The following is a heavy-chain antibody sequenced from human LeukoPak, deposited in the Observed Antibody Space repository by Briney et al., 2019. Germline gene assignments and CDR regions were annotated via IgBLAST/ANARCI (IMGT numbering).Heavy chain of an antibody. CDR2: VRYDGSNK. J-gene: IGHJ4*02. CDR1: GFTFSSHG. CDR3: ARTGGRDGYGFDY. D-gene: IGHD5-24*01. Sequence: GGSLRLSCAASGFTFSSHGMHWVRQTPGKGLEWVAAVRYDGSNKYYADSVKGRSTISRDNSKNTLYLQMNSLRAEDTAVYYCARTGGRDGYGFDYWGQGTLVTVSS. V-gene: IGHV3-33*01.